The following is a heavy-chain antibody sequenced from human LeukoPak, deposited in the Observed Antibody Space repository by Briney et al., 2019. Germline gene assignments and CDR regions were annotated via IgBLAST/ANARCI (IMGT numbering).Heavy chain of an antibody. CDR3: ATDLHSGWTTVTTGY. D-gene: IGHD4-17*01. CDR1: GYTLTELS. Sequence: ASVTVSCKVSGYTLTELSMHWVRQVPGKGLEWMGSFDPEDGETIYAQKFQGRVTMTEDTSTDTAYMELSSLRSEDTAVYYCATDLHSGWTTVTTGYWGQGTLVTVSS. CDR2: FDPEDGET. J-gene: IGHJ4*02. V-gene: IGHV1-24*01.